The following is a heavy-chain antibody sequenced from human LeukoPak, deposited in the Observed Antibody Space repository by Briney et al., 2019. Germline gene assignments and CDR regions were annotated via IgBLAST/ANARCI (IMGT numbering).Heavy chain of an antibody. CDR3: TRAFLALRTADN. V-gene: IGHV3-49*03. CDR2: IGSKAYGGTS. J-gene: IGHJ4*02. Sequence: PGRSLRLSCTPSGFSFGDFAMSWFRQAPGKGLEWVGFIGSKAYGGTSDFAASVRGRFTISRDDSNSIAFLHMNSLEIEDTAVYYCTRAFLALRTADNWGQGTLVTVSS. D-gene: IGHD3-3*02. CDR1: GFSFGDFA.